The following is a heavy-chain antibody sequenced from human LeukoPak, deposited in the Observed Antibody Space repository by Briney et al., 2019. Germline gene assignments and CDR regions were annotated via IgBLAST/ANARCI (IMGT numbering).Heavy chain of an antibody. Sequence: ASVKVSCKASGYTFTSYYMHWVRQDPGQGLEWMGIINPSGGSTSYAQKFQGRVTMTRDTSTSTVYMELSSLRSEDTAVYYCARGGGRGLAYCGGDCYLFYYWGQGTLVTVSS. CDR3: ARGGGRGLAYCGGDCYLFYY. V-gene: IGHV1-46*01. CDR2: INPSGGST. J-gene: IGHJ4*02. D-gene: IGHD2-21*02. CDR1: GYTFTSYY.